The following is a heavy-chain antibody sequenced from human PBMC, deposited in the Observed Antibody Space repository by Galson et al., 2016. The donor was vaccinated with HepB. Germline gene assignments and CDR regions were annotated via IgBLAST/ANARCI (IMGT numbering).Heavy chain of an antibody. D-gene: IGHD2/OR15-2a*01. J-gene: IGHJ4*02. CDR2: DSMDGRRK. CDR1: GFTFNRRG. CDR3: AKRHEYCPPVGCSVDY. Sequence: SLRLSCAASGFTFNRRGMHWVRQAPGKGLEWVAADSMDGRRKWYAESVEGRFTISRDNFNNMPYLQMSSLRPDDTAVYFCAKRHEYCPPVGCSVDYWGQGTLVSVSS. V-gene: IGHV3-30*18.